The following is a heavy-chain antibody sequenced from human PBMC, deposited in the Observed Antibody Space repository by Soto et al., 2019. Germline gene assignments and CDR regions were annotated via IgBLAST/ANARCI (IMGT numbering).Heavy chain of an antibody. CDR2: IYYSGST. CDR3: ARGAAAGVRY. D-gene: IGHD6-13*01. J-gene: IGHJ4*02. Sequence: PSETLSLTCIVSGGSISSYYWSWIRQPPGKGLEWIGYIYYSGSTNYNPSLKSRVTISVDTSKNQLSLKLSPVTAADTAVYYCARGAAAGVRYWGQGTLVTVSS. CDR1: GGSISSYY. V-gene: IGHV4-59*01.